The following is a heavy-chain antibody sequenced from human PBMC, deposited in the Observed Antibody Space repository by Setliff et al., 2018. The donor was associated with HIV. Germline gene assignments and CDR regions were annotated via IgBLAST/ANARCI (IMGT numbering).Heavy chain of an antibody. CDR1: GGSFSGYY. D-gene: IGHD3-22*01. CDR3: ARLTTTYYYDSSAYYHPV. V-gene: IGHV4-34*01. J-gene: IGHJ4*02. CDR2: INHSGST. Sequence: ASETLSLTCAVYGGSFSGYYWSWIRQPPGKVLEWIGEINHSGSTNYNPSLKSRVTISVDTSKNQFSLKLSSVTAADTAVFYCARLTTTYYYDSSAYYHPVWGQGTLVTVSS.